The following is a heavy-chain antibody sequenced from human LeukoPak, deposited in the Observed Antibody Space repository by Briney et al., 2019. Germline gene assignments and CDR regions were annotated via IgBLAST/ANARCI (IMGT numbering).Heavy chain of an antibody. J-gene: IGHJ5*02. D-gene: IGHD3-22*01. CDR3: ARERGGNMIVGSGNTNWFDP. Sequence: ASVKVSCKASGYTFTGYYMHWVRQAPGQGLEWMGWINPNSGGTNYAQTFQGRVTMTRDTSISTAYMELSRLRSDDTAVYYCARERGGNMIVGSGNTNWFDPWGQGTLVTVSS. CDR1: GYTFTGYY. V-gene: IGHV1-2*02. CDR2: INPNSGGT.